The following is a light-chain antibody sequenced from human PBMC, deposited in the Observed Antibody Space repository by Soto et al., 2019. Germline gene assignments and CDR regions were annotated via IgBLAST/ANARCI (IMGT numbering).Light chain of an antibody. CDR2: DAS. Sequence: DLQMTQSPSSLSASLGDRVTITCQASHDITSYLNWYQHKPGKAPKLLIYDASILEAGVPSRFSGSGSGTDFTITISSLQPEDVATYYCQKCDYLPIFGPGTTVDFK. V-gene: IGKV1-33*01. CDR1: HDITSY. CDR3: QKCDYLPI. J-gene: IGKJ3*01.